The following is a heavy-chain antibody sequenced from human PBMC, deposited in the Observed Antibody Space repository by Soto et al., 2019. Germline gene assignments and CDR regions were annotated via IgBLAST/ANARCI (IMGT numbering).Heavy chain of an antibody. CDR1: GFTFSSYG. CDR3: AKDQQWLDAYYYYGMDV. CDR2: ISYDGSNK. Sequence: GGSLRLSCAASGFTFSSYGMHWVRQAPGKGLEWVAVISYDGSNKYYADSVKGRFTISRDNSKNTLYLQMNSLRAEDTAVYYCAKDQQWLDAYYYYGMDVWGQGTTVTVS. J-gene: IGHJ6*02. V-gene: IGHV3-30*18. D-gene: IGHD6-19*01.